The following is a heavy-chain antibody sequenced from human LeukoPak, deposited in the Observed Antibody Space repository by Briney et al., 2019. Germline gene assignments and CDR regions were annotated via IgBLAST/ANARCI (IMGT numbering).Heavy chain of an antibody. D-gene: IGHD5-18*01. V-gene: IGHV3-15*01. CDR2: IKSRGDGGTI. CDR1: GFTSSNAC. CDR3: TTLRLTASDS. Sequence: GGSPRLSCEAAGFTSSNACTSWVCEAPGKGLEWVGRIKSRGDGGTIDYAEPVKGRFIISRDDSRNTLYLQMNNLKIEDTAMYYCTTLRLTASDSWGQGTRVSVSS. J-gene: IGHJ5*02.